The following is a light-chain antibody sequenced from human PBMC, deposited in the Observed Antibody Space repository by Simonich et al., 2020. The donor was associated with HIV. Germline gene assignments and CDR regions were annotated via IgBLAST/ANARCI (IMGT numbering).Light chain of an antibody. Sequence: KVMTQSPATLSVSPGETATLSCRASQSVSTNLAWYQQKPGQAPRLLIYGASTRATGIPARFSGSGSGTEFTLTISSLQSEDFAVYYCQQYNNWPRTFGQGTKVEIK. CDR3: QQYNNWPRT. CDR2: GAS. V-gene: IGKV3-15*01. CDR1: QSVSTN. J-gene: IGKJ1*01.